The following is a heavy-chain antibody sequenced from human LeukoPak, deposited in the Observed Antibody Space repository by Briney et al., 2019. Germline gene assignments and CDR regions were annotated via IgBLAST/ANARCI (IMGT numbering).Heavy chain of an antibody. CDR1: GYSISSGYY. Sequence: SSETLSLTCAVSGYSISSGYYWGWIRQPPGKGLEWIGSIYHSGSTYYNPSLKSRVTISVDTSKNQFSLKLSSVTAADTAVYYCARRRGGFDPWGQGTLVTVSS. CDR2: IYHSGST. J-gene: IGHJ5*02. D-gene: IGHD3-10*01. CDR3: ARRRGGFDP. V-gene: IGHV4-38-2*01.